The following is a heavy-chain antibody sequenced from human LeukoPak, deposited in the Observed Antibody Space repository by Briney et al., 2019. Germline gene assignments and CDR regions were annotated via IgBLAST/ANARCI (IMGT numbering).Heavy chain of an antibody. Sequence: PGGSLRLSCAASGFTVSSNYMSWVRQAPGKGLEWVSVIYSGGSTYYADSVKGRFTISRDNSKNTLYLQMNSLRAEDTAVYYCARSLLCGGDCYSNYWGQGTLVTVSS. CDR1: GFTVSSNY. CDR2: IYSGGST. D-gene: IGHD2-21*02. V-gene: IGHV3-66*01. CDR3: ARSLLCGGDCYSNY. J-gene: IGHJ4*02.